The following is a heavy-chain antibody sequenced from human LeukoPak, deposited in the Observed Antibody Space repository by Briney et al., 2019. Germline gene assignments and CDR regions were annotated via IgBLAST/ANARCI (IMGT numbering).Heavy chain of an antibody. CDR2: IYYSGST. J-gene: IGHJ4*02. Sequence: PSETLSLTCTVSGGSISSSSYYWGWIRQPPGKGLEWIGSIYYSGSTYYNPSLKSRVTISVDTSENQFSLKLSSVTAADTAVYYCAKSRRYFDWLSHYFDYWGQGTLVTVSS. D-gene: IGHD3-9*01. CDR3: AKSRRYFDWLSHYFDY. CDR1: GGSISSSSYY. V-gene: IGHV4-39*01.